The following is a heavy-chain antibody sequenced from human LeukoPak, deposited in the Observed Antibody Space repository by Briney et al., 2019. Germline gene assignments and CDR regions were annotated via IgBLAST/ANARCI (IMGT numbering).Heavy chain of an antibody. V-gene: IGHV3-7*01. Sequence: GGSLRLSCAASGFSFNSYAMSWVRQAPGKGLEWVANIKQDGSEKSYVDSVKGRFTISRDNAKNSLDLQMNSLRAEDTAVYYCTKPSRIGYFDSSAHWGQGTLVTVSS. CDR1: GFSFNSYA. CDR2: IKQDGSEK. D-gene: IGHD3-22*01. J-gene: IGHJ4*02. CDR3: TKPSRIGYFDSSAH.